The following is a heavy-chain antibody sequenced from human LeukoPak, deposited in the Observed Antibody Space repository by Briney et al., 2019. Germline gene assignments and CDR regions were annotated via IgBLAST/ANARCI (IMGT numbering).Heavy chain of an antibody. Sequence: SETLSLTCAVSGGSISAYYWSWIRQPPGKGLEWIGYIYYFGNTDYNPSLRSRVTISVDTSKNQFSLNLRSVTAADTAVYYCAKLGSPRAYWGQGMLVSVSS. V-gene: IGHV4-59*01. CDR3: AKLGSPRAY. CDR1: GGSISAYY. D-gene: IGHD7-27*01. J-gene: IGHJ4*02. CDR2: IYYFGNT.